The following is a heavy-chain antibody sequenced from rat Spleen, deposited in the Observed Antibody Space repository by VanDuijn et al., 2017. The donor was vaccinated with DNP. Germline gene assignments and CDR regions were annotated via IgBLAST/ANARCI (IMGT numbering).Heavy chain of an antibody. V-gene: IGHV5-7*01. Sequence: EVQLVESGGDLVQPGRSLKLSCADLGFTFSDYNMAWVRQAPKKGLEWVATISYDGSRTDYRDSVKDRFTISRDNAKNTLYLQMDSLRSEDTATYYCARPDYWGQGVMVTVSS. CDR3: ARPDY. J-gene: IGHJ2*01. CDR1: GFTFSDYN. CDR2: ISYDGSRT.